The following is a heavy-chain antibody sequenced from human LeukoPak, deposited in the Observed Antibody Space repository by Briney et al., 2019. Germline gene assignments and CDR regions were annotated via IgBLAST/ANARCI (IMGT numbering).Heavy chain of an antibody. CDR2: IYYSGST. D-gene: IGHD1-7*01. V-gene: IGHV4-39*07. CDR3: AGDLELPGSDAFDI. Sequence: TSETLSLTCTVSGGSISSSSYYWGWIRQPPGKGLEWIGSIYYSGSTYYNPSLKSRVTISVDTSKNQFSLKLSSVTAADTAVYYCAGDLELPGSDAFDIWGQGTMVTVSS. CDR1: GGSISSSSYY. J-gene: IGHJ3*02.